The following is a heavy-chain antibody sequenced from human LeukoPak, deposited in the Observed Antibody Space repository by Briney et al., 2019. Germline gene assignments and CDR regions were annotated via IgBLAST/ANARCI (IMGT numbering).Heavy chain of an antibody. V-gene: IGHV3-49*04. CDR3: TRYGSSYYDFWSGAYFDY. J-gene: IGHJ4*02. Sequence: GGSLRLSCTASGFTFGDYAMSWVRQAPGKGLERVGFIRSKAYGGTTEYAASVKGRFTISRDDSKSIAYLQMNSLKTEDTAVYYCTRYGSSYYDFWSGAYFDYWGQGTLVTVSS. CDR1: GFTFGDYA. D-gene: IGHD3-3*01. CDR2: IRSKAYGGTT.